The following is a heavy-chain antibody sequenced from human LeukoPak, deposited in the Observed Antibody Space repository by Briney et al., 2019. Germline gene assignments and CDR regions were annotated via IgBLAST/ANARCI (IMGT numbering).Heavy chain of an antibody. V-gene: IGHV1-2*02. CDR3: ARDGFEGSSLFDY. CDR1: GYTFTGYY. CDR2: INPNSGGT. D-gene: IGHD6-13*01. J-gene: IGHJ4*02. Sequence: GASVKVSCKASGYTFTGYYMHWVRQAPGQGLEWMGWINPNSGGTNYAQKFQGRVTMTRDTSISTAYMELRSLRSDDTAVYYCARDGFEGSSLFDYWGQGTLVTVSS.